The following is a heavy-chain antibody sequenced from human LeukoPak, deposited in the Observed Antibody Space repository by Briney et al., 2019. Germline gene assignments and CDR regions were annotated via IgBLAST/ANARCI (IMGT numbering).Heavy chain of an antibody. D-gene: IGHD2-2*01. CDR3: ARILPAGYSDY. CDR2: IYYSGST. Sequence: KPSGTLSLTCTVSGGSITNYYWSWIRQPPGKGLEWIGYIYYSGSTNYNPSLKSRVIISVDTSKNQFSLKLNSMTAADTAVYYCARILPAGYSDYWGQGTLVTVSS. CDR1: GGSITNYY. J-gene: IGHJ4*02. V-gene: IGHV4-59*01.